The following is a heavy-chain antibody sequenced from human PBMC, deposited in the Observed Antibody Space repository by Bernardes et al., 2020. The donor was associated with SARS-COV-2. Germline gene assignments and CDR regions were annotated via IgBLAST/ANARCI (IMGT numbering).Heavy chain of an antibody. V-gene: IGHV3-33*01. CDR2: IWYDGSNK. D-gene: IGHD5-12*01. Sequence: GYLSPSCAASGFTFSTYGMHWLRPAPGKGLEWVAVIWYDGSNKYYADSVKGRFTISRDNSKNTLYLHMNSLRAEDTAVYYCARVPISVYDSWIDYWGQGTLVTVSS. CDR3: ARVPISVYDSWIDY. J-gene: IGHJ4*02. CDR1: GFTFSTYG.